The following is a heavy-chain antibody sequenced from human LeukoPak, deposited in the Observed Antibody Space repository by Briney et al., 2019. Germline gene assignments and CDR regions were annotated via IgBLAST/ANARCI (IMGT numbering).Heavy chain of an antibody. CDR2: ISSSGSTI. V-gene: IGHV3-11*04. J-gene: IGHJ5*02. CDR3: TRGAHYWGYCSSTSCYGIDP. Sequence: KPGGSLRLSCAASGFTFSDYYMSWIRQAPGKGLEWVSYISSSGSTIYYADSVKGRFTISRDNAKNSLYLQMNSLRAEDTAVYYCTRGAHYWGYCSSTSCYGIDPWGQGTLVTVSS. CDR1: GFTFSDYY. D-gene: IGHD2-2*01.